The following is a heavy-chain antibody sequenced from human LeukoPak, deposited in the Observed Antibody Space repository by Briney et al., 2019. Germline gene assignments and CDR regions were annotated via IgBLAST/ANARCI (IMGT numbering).Heavy chain of an antibody. CDR1: GFTFSSYA. V-gene: IGHV3-23*01. CDR2: ISGSGGST. J-gene: IGHJ4*02. Sequence: PGGSLRLSCAASGFTFSSYAMSWVRQAPGKGLKWVSAISGSGGSTYYADSVKGRFTISRDNSKNTLYLQMNSLRAEDTAVYYCAKYRGTYDFWSGSDYWGQGTLVTVSS. D-gene: IGHD3-3*01. CDR3: AKYRGTYDFWSGSDY.